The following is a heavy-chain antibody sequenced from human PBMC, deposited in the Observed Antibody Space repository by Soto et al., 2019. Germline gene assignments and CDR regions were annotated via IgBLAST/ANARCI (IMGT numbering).Heavy chain of an antibody. CDR2: IYYSGST. J-gene: IGHJ3*02. CDR1: GGSISSGGYY. CDR3: ARDVGIVVVPAAKSGHAFDI. V-gene: IGHV4-31*03. D-gene: IGHD2-2*01. Sequence: PSETLSLTCTVSGGSISSGGYYWSWIRQHPGKGLEWIGYIYYSGSTYYNPSLKSRVTISVDTSKNQFSLKLSSVTAADTAVYYCARDVGIVVVPAAKSGHAFDIWGQGTMVTVSS.